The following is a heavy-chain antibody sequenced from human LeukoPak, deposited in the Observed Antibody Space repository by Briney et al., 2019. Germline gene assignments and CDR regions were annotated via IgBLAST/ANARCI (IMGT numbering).Heavy chain of an antibody. J-gene: IGHJ4*02. D-gene: IGHD6-19*01. V-gene: IGHV4-39*01. CDR3: ARQYSSRGYYFDY. Sequence: PSETLSLTCTVSGGSISSSSYYWGWIRQPPGKRLEWIGSIYYSGSTYYNPSLKSRVTISVDTSKNQFSLKLSSVTAADTAVYYCARQYSSRGYYFDYWGQGTLVTVSS. CDR2: IYYSGST. CDR1: GGSISSSSYY.